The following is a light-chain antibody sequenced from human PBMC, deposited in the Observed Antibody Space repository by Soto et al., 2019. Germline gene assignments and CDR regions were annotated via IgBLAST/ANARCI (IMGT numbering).Light chain of an antibody. CDR2: KAS. V-gene: IGKV1-5*03. Sequence: DIQMTQSPSPLSASVGDRVTITCRASQSMSRWLAWYQQKPGKAPKLLIYKASTLESGFPLRFSGSGSGTEFTLNISSVQPDDSATYYCQQYSTSPYNFGQGTRLEIK. J-gene: IGKJ2*01. CDR1: QSMSRW. CDR3: QQYSTSPYN.